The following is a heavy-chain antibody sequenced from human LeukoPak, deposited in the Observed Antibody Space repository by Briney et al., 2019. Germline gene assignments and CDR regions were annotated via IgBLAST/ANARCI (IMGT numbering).Heavy chain of an antibody. CDR1: GGSISSSSYY. D-gene: IGHD6-19*01. CDR3: ARNSGWYGVS. Sequence: SETLSLTCTVSGGSISSSSYYWGWIRQPPGKGLEWIGSIYYSGSTYYNPSLKSRVTISVDTSKNQFSLKLSSVTAADTAVYYCARNSGWYGVSWGQGTLITVSS. J-gene: IGHJ4*02. V-gene: IGHV4-39*07. CDR2: IYYSGST.